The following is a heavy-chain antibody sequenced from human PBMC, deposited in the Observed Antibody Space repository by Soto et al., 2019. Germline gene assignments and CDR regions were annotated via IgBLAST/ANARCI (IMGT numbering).Heavy chain of an antibody. CDR1: GGSISTYY. Sequence: QVQLQESGPGLVKPSETLSLTCTVFGGSISTYYWTWIRQPPGKGLEWVGHIFYSGTTNYNPSLKSRVTISLDTSNNPFPPKLNSVDAADTARYYCAREYYYDSTGRRLDYWGQGTLVTVSS. J-gene: IGHJ4*02. D-gene: IGHD3-22*01. V-gene: IGHV4-59*01. CDR3: AREYYYDSTGRRLDY. CDR2: IFYSGTT.